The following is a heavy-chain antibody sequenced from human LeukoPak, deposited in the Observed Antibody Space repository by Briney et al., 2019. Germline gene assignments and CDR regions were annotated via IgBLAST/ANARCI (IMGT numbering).Heavy chain of an antibody. J-gene: IGHJ4*02. CDR1: GYTFTDYY. CDR2: VDPEDGET. Sequence: GASVKVSCKASGYTFTDYYMHWVLQAPGKGLEWMGRVDPEDGETIYAEKFQGRVTMTADTSTDTAYMELSSLRSEDTAVYYCTTRGQTWSGYYRQHDYWGQGTLVTVSS. V-gene: IGHV1-69-2*01. CDR3: TTRGQTWSGYYRQHDY. D-gene: IGHD3-3*01.